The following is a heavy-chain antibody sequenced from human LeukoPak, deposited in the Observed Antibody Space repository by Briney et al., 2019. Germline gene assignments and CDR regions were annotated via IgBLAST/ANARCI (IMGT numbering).Heavy chain of an antibody. CDR3: ARLSVAGTINYFDY. J-gene: IGHJ4*02. D-gene: IGHD6-19*01. CDR1: GGSFSGYY. CDR2: INHSGST. Sequence: SETLSLTCAVYGGSFSGYYWSWIRQPPGKGLEWIGEINHSGSTNYNPSLKSRVTISVDTSKNQFSLKLSSVTAADTAVYYCARLSVAGTINYFDYWGQGTLVTVSS. V-gene: IGHV4-34*01.